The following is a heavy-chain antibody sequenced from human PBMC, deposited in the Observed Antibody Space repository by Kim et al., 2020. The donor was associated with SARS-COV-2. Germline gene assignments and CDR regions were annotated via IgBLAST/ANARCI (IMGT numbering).Heavy chain of an antibody. CDR3: ARGTDSSGWFPFDY. Sequence: ASVKVSCKASGYTFTSYAMHWVRQAPGQRLEWMGWINAGNGNTKYSQKFQGRVTITRDTSASTAYMELSSLRSEDTAVYYCARGTDSSGWFPFDYWGQGTLVTVSS. CDR1: GYTFTSYA. V-gene: IGHV1-3*01. CDR2: INAGNGNT. D-gene: IGHD6-19*01. J-gene: IGHJ4*02.